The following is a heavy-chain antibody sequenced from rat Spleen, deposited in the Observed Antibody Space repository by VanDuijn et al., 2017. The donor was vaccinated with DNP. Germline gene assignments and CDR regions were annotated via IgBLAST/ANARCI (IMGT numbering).Heavy chain of an antibody. J-gene: IGHJ3*01. Sequence: EVQLVESGGGVVQPGRALKLSCAASGFTFSDYYMAWVRKAPPKGLDWVPYISNNGTSTYNGDSVKGRFRISRDNAKSTLYLQMTTLRSEDMATYYCVRPARVWFAYWGQGTLVTFSS. CDR3: VRPARVWFAY. CDR2: ISNNGTST. V-gene: IGHV5-22*01. CDR1: GFTFSDYY.